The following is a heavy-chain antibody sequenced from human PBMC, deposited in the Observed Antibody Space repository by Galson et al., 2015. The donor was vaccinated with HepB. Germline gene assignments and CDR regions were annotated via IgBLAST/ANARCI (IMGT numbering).Heavy chain of an antibody. V-gene: IGHV3-64D*06. CDR3: VKFISSPGPHDDFDV. D-gene: IGHD2-21*01. Sequence: SLRLSCAASGFTFSAYGMHWVRQSPGKGLEYVASISSSGGNTYYADSVKDRFTITRENFRNRLYLQLTSLRTADTAVYYCVKFISSPGPHDDFDVWGRGTMVTVSS. CDR1: GFTFSAYG. J-gene: IGHJ3*01. CDR2: ISSSGGNT.